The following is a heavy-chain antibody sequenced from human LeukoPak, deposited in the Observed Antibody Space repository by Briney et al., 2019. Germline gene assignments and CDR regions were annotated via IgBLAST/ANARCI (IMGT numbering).Heavy chain of an antibody. Sequence: PSETLSLTCTVSGGSISSYYWSRIRQPAGKGLEWIGRIYTSGSTNYNPSIKSRVTMSVDTSKNQFSLKLSSVTAADTAVYYCARDKTGNYYYYYMDVWGKGTTVTVSS. CDR3: ARDKTGNYYYYYMDV. J-gene: IGHJ6*03. CDR1: GGSISSYY. D-gene: IGHD3-10*01. CDR2: IYTSGST. V-gene: IGHV4-4*07.